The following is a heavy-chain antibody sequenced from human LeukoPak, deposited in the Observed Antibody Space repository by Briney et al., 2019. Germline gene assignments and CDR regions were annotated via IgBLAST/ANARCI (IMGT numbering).Heavy chain of an antibody. CDR3: ARDDSSTDRSGSYFDLLDY. V-gene: IGHV3-66*01. CDR2: IYSYYSGGST. CDR1: GFSVSSNY. D-gene: IGHD3-22*01. Sequence: GGSLRLSCAASGFSVSSNYMTWVRQAPGKGLEWVSIIYSYYSGGSTYYGDPVKASFTISRDISKNMLYLQMNSLRAEDTAVYHCARDDSSTDRSGSYFDLLDYWGQGTLVTVSS. J-gene: IGHJ4*02.